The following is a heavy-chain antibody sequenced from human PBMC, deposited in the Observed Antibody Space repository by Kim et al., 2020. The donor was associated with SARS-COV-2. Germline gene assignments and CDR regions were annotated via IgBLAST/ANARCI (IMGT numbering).Heavy chain of an antibody. Sequence: GGSLRLSCVASGFTFSSSAMAWVRQTPGKGLEWVSSISDSGVNTYYADSVKGRFTISRDNSKNTLYLQMNSLRAEDMALYYCGRRGQDCDSTSCLDYWGQGTLVTVSS. J-gene: IGHJ4*02. CDR3: GRRGQDCDSTSCLDY. CDR1: GFTFSSSA. V-gene: IGHV3-23*01. D-gene: IGHD2-2*01. CDR2: ISDSGVNT.